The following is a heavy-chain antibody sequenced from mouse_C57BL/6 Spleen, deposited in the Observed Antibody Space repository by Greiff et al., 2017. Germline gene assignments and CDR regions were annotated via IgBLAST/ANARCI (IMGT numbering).Heavy chain of an antibody. D-gene: IGHD2-4*01. CDR3: ARSAYDYDDGFAY. Sequence: QVQLQQPGAELVMPGASVKLSCKASGYTFTSYWMHWVKQRPGQGLEWIGEIDPSDSYTNYNQKFKGKSTLTVDKSSSTAYMQLRSLTSEDSAVYYCARSAYDYDDGFAYWGQGTLVTVSA. V-gene: IGHV1-69*01. CDR1: GYTFTSYW. CDR2: IDPSDSYT. J-gene: IGHJ3*01.